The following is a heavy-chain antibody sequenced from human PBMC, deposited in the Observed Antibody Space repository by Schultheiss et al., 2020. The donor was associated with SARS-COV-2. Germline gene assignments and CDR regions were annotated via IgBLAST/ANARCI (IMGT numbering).Heavy chain of an antibody. CDR1: GGTFSSYG. CDR3: ARDLDGATVAFDI. J-gene: IGHJ3*02. V-gene: IGHV1-18*01. D-gene: IGHD1-26*01. Sequence: ASVKVSCKASGGTFSSYGISWVRQAPGQGLEWMGWISAYNGNTNYAQKLQGRVTMTTDTSTSTAYMELRSLRSDDTAVYYCARDLDGATVAFDIWGQGTMVTVSS. CDR2: ISAYNGNT.